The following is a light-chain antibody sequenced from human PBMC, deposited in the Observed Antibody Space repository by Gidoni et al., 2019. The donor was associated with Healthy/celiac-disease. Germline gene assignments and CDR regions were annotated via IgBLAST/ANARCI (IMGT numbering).Light chain of an antibody. CDR1: QDISNY. Sequence: DIKITQSPSSLSASVGDRVTITCQASQDISNYLNWYQQKPGKAPKLLIYDASNLETGVPSRFSGSGSGTDFTFTISSLQPEDIATYYCQQYDNLPWTFGQGTKVEIK. CDR2: DAS. V-gene: IGKV1-33*01. J-gene: IGKJ1*01. CDR3: QQYDNLPWT.